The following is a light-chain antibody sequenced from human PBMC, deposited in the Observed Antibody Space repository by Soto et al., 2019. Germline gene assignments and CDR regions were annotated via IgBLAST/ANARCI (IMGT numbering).Light chain of an antibody. CDR2: EVN. Sequence: QSALTQPATVSGSPGQSISISCTGTSNDIGIYNYVSWYQQYPGKAPKLMICEVNNRLSGVSNRFSGSKSGNTASLTISGLQAEDEAYYYCSSYTSTSTVFGGGTKLTVL. CDR3: SSYTSTSTV. J-gene: IGLJ2*01. V-gene: IGLV2-14*01. CDR1: SNDIGIYNY.